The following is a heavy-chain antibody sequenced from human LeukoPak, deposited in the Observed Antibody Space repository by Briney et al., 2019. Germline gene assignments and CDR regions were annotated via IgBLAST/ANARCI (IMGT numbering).Heavy chain of an antibody. V-gene: IGHV1-2*02. CDR3: AREEGKNCSSTSRYPDAFDI. D-gene: IGHD2-2*01. CDR2: INPNSGGT. CDR1: GYTFTGYY. J-gene: IGHJ3*02. Sequence: ASVKVSCKASGYTFTGYYMHWVRQAPGQGLEWMGWINPNSGGTNYAQKFQGRVTMTRDTSISTAYMELSRLRSDDTAVYYCAREEGKNCSSTSRYPDAFDIWGQGTMVTVSS.